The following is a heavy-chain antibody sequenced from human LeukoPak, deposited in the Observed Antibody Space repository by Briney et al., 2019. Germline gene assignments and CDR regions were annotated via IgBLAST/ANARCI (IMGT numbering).Heavy chain of an antibody. Sequence: QSGGSLRLSCAASGFTFSSYAMSWVRQAPGKGLEWVSYISSSGSTIYYADSVKGRFTISRDNAKNSLYLQMNSLRAEDTAVYYCAKDLAIAASRGSDDYWGQGTLVTVSS. V-gene: IGHV3-48*04. CDR1: GFTFSSYA. CDR3: AKDLAIAASRGSDDY. J-gene: IGHJ4*02. D-gene: IGHD6-13*01. CDR2: ISSSGSTI.